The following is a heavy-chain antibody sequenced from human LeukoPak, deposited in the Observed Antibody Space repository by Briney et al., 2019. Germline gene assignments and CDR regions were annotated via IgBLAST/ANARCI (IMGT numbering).Heavy chain of an antibody. CDR3: ARDPPRGYSGNGIDY. Sequence: PGGSLRLSCAASGFTFSSYWMHWVRQAPGKGLVWVSRINSDGSSTNYADSVKGRFTIFRDNAKNTLYLQMNSLRAEDTAVYYCARDPPRGYSGNGIDYWGQGTLVTVSS. CDR1: GFTFSSYW. J-gene: IGHJ4*02. CDR2: INSDGSST. D-gene: IGHD5-12*01. V-gene: IGHV3-74*01.